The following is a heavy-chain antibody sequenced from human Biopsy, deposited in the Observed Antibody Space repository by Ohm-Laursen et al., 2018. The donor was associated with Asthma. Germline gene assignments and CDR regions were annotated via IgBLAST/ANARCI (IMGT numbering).Heavy chain of an antibody. Sequence: SVKVSCKASGGTFSRYAISWVRQAPGQGLEWMGGIIPVFGTSNYAQKFQGRVTFTADESTSTAYMELSSLRSEDTAVYYCARDPHNSYLASLRTKFNYYYYGMDVWGQGTTVTVSS. D-gene: IGHD1-7*01. J-gene: IGHJ6*02. CDR1: GGTFSRYA. V-gene: IGHV1-69*13. CDR2: IIPVFGTS. CDR3: ARDPHNSYLASLRTKFNYYYYGMDV.